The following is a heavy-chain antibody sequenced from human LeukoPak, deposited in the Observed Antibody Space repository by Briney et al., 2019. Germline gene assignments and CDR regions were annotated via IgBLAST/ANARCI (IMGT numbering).Heavy chain of an antibody. V-gene: IGHV3-48*01. CDR3: ARAYCSGGSCYPYYFDY. J-gene: IGHJ4*02. Sequence: GGSLRLSCAASGFTFSSYSMNWVRQAPGKGLEWVSYISSSSSTIYYADSVKGRFTISRHNSKNTLYLQMNSLRAEDTAVYYCARAYCSGGSCYPYYFDYWGQGTLVTVSS. D-gene: IGHD2-15*01. CDR2: ISSSSSTI. CDR1: GFTFSSYS.